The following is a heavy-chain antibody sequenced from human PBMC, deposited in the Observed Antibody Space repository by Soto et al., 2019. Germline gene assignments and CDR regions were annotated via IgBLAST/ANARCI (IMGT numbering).Heavy chain of an antibody. D-gene: IGHD2-2*01. CDR2: MNPYSGNT. Sequence: ASVKVSCKASGYTFTSYDINWVRQATGQGLEWMGWMNPYSGNTSYEQKLQGRVTMTTDTSTSTAYMELRSLRSDDTAVYYCARDRRVPASMSKDHYYVMDVWGQGTTVTVSS. CDR3: ARDRRVPASMSKDHYYVMDV. J-gene: IGHJ6*02. V-gene: IGHV1-8*01. CDR1: GYTFTSYD.